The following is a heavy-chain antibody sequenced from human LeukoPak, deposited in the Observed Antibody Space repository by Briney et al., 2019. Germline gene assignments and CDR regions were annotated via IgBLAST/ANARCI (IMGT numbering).Heavy chain of an antibody. CDR2: ISSNGGST. V-gene: IGHV3-64*01. CDR1: GFTFSSYA. J-gene: IGHJ5*02. CDR3: ARSIWGSIEDWFDP. Sequence: PGGSLRLSCAASGFTFSSYAMHWVRQAPGKGLEYVSAISSNGGSTYYASSVKGRFTISRDNSKNTLYLQMGSLRAEDMAVYYCARSIWGSIEDWFDPWGQGTLVTVSS. D-gene: IGHD3-16*01.